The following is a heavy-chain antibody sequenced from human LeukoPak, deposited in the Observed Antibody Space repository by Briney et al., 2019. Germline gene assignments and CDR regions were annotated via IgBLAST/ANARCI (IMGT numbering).Heavy chain of an antibody. CDR2: ISDNAGGT. CDR1: WFSFWSYA. CDR3: AKERSTVGTPLFDN. J-gene: IGHJ4*02. Sequence: GGSLTLSCAAAWFSFWSYAMSWVRQAPVRGLEWGAGISDNAGGTYYGDSVKGRFTISRDNSKTMLYLQMNGLRAEDTALYYCAKERSTVGTPLFDNWGQGILVTVSS. D-gene: IGHD2-15*01. V-gene: IGHV3-23*01.